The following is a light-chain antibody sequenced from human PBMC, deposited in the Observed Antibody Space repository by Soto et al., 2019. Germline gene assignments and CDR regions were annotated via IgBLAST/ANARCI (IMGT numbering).Light chain of an antibody. CDR3: QQYNKWPT. Sequence: EIVTTQSPATLSVSPGERATLSCRASQSVSSRLAWYQQKPGQAPRLLIHDASTRATGIPARFSGSGSGTEFTLTISSLQSEDFAVYYCQQYNKWPTFGQGTKVEIK. J-gene: IGKJ1*01. CDR2: DAS. V-gene: IGKV3-15*01. CDR1: QSVSSR.